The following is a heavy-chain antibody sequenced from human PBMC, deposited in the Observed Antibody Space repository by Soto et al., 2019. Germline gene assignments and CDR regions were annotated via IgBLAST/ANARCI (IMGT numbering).Heavy chain of an antibody. J-gene: IGHJ5*02. V-gene: IGHV4-59*01. CDR2: IYYSGST. CDR3: ASFTYYDILTGYHGRHGWFDP. Sequence: ETLSLTCTVSGGSISSYYWSWIRQPPGKGLEWIGYIYYSGSTNYNPSLKSRVTISVDTSKNQFSLKLSSVTAADTAVYYCASFTYYDILTGYHGRHGWFDPWGQGTLVTVSS. D-gene: IGHD3-9*01. CDR1: GGSISSYY.